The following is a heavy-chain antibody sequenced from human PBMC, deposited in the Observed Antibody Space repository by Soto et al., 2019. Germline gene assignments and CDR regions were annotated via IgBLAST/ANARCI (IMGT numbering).Heavy chain of an antibody. CDR1: GFTFISHS. J-gene: IGHJ6*02. Sequence: EMQLVESGGGLVKSGGSLRLSCAASGFTFISHSMNWVRQAPGKGLEWVASISSSSSKIYYADSVKGRFTISRDNAEKSLYLQMNSLRADDTAVYYCARWSGHCSNGVCVGLYFYYNGMDVWGQGTTVSVSS. D-gene: IGHD2-8*01. V-gene: IGHV3-21*01. CDR2: ISSSSSKI. CDR3: ARWSGHCSNGVCVGLYFYYNGMDV.